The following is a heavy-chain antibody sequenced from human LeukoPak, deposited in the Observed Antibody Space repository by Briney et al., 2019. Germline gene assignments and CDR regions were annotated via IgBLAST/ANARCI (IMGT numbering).Heavy chain of an antibody. CDR1: GFTFSSYG. V-gene: IGHV3-23*01. CDR2: ISGSGDST. D-gene: IGHD6-6*01. J-gene: IGHJ5*02. CDR3: AKARGYSSSSENNWFDP. Sequence: HPGGSLRLSCAAPGFTFSSYGMHWIRQVPGKGLEWVSAISGSGDSTYYGDSVKGRFTISRDNSKSTLYLQMNSLRAEDTALYYCAKARGYSSSSENNWFDPWGQGTLVTVST.